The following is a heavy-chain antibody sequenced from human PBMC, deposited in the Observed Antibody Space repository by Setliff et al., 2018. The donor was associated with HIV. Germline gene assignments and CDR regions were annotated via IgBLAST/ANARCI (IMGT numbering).Heavy chain of an antibody. CDR3: ARKDGVGYCDSNSSYGIGPIDF. V-gene: IGHV1-2*06. D-gene: IGHD2-2*01. CDR2: INPKSGAT. Sequence: ASVKVSCKASGYSFTGYYVNWVRQAPGQGLEWMGRINPKSGATNLAQKFQGRVTLTRDTSVTTVYMELTSLRSDDTAVYYCARKDGVGYCDSNSSYGIGPIDFWGQGSLVTVSS. J-gene: IGHJ4*02. CDR1: GYSFTGYY.